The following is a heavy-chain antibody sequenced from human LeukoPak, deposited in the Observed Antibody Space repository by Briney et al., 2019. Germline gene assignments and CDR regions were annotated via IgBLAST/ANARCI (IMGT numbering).Heavy chain of an antibody. J-gene: IGHJ5*02. D-gene: IGHD2-21*02. CDR2: IYYSGST. Sequence: SETLSLTCTVSGSSISSYYWSWIRQPPGKGLEWIGYIYYSGSTNYNPSLRSRVTISVDTSKNQFSLKLSSVTAADTAVYYCARGVKGDLNWFDPWGQGTLVTVSS. CDR3: ARGVKGDLNWFDP. CDR1: GSSISSYY. V-gene: IGHV4-59*01.